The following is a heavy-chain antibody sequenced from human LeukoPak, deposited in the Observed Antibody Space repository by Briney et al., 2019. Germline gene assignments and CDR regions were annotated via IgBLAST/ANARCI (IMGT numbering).Heavy chain of an antibody. CDR1: GYTFTSYG. J-gene: IGHJ4*02. D-gene: IGHD6-13*01. Sequence: ASVKVSCKASGYTFTSYGISWVRQAPGQGLEWMGWISAYNGNTNYAQKLQGRVTMTTDTSTSTAYMELRSLRSDDTAVYYCARDPHRDPAAAGTRAPDYWGQGTLVTVSS. CDR3: ARDPHRDPAAAGTRAPDY. V-gene: IGHV1-18*01. CDR2: ISAYNGNT.